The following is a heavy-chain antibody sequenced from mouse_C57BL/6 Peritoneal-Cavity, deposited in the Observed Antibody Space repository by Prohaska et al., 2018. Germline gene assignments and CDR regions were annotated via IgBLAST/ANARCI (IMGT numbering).Heavy chain of an antibody. J-gene: IGHJ2*01. Sequence: EVQLQQSGPVLVKPGASVQMSCKASGYTFTDYYMNWVKQSHGKSLEWIGVINPYNGGTSYNQKFKSKATLTVDKSSSTAYMELNSLTSEDSAVYYCASYYGSSHFDYWGQGTTLTVSS. CDR1: GYTFTDYY. V-gene: IGHV1-19*01. CDR3: ASYYGSSHFDY. D-gene: IGHD1-1*01. CDR2: INPYNGGT.